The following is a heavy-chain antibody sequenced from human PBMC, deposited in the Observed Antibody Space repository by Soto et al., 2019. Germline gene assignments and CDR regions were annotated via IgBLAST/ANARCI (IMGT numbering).Heavy chain of an antibody. CDR2: IIPIFGTA. D-gene: IGHD5-18*01. V-gene: IGHV1-69*01. CDR3: ARDLVAREDTAAQAFRVPGRETGGMAV. Sequence: QVQLVQSGAAVKKPGSSVKVSCKASGGTFSSYAISWVRQAPGQGLEWMGGIIPIFGTANYAQKLQGRVTTPADQSTSTAYMELSSLRSEGTAVYGCARDLVAREDTAAQAFRVPGRETGGMAVCGRGTTVTVSS. CDR1: GGTFSSYA. J-gene: IGHJ6*02.